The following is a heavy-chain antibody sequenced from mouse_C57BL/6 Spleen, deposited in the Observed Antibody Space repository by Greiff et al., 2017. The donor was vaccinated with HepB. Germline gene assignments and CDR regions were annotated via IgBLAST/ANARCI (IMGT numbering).Heavy chain of an antibody. CDR1: GFTFSSYA. J-gene: IGHJ2*01. Sequence: EVMLVESGEGLVKPGGSLKLSCAASGFTFSSYAMSWVRQTPEERLEWVAYISSGGDYIYYADTVKGRFTISRDNARNTLYLQMSSLKSEDTAMYYCTRDPDGYYDYWGQGTTLTVSS. D-gene: IGHD2-3*01. CDR3: TRDPDGYYDY. CDR2: ISSGGDYI. V-gene: IGHV5-9-1*02.